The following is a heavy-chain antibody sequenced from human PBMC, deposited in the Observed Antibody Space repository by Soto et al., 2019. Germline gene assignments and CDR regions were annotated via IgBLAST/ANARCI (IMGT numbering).Heavy chain of an antibody. CDR3: ARAPYCSGGSCYFDY. Sequence: SGPTLVNPTQTLTLTCTFSGFSLSTSGMCVSWIRQPPGKALEWLALIDWDDDKYYSTSLKTRLTISKDTSKNQVVLTMTNMDPVDTATYYCARAPYCSGGSCYFDYWGQGTLVTVSS. V-gene: IGHV2-70*01. CDR2: IDWDDDK. D-gene: IGHD2-15*01. J-gene: IGHJ4*02. CDR1: GFSLSTSGMC.